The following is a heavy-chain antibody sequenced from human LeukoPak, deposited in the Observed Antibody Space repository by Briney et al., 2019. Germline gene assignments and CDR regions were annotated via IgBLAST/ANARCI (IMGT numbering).Heavy chain of an antibody. CDR2: ISGSGGST. CDR3: AKASAMIVVVSKHFDY. Sequence: PGGSLRLSCAASGFTLNSYAMSWLRQAPGKGLEGVSAISGSGGSTYHADYVKGRFTISRDNSKNTLYLKMISLRAEDTAVYYCAKASAMIVVVSKHFDYWGQGTLVTVSS. D-gene: IGHD3-22*01. V-gene: IGHV3-23*01. CDR1: GFTLNSYA. J-gene: IGHJ4*02.